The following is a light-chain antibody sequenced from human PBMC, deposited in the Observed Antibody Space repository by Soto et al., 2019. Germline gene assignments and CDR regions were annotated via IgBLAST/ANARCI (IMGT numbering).Light chain of an antibody. CDR2: GAS. J-gene: IGKJ1*01. CDR3: QHYNNWPPWT. V-gene: IGKV3-15*01. Sequence: EIVMTQSPATLSVSPGERATLSYRASQSVSSDLAWYQQKPGQAPRLLIFGASTRATGIPARFSGSGSGTEFTLTISSLQSEDFAVYYCQHYNNWPPWTFGPGTKVEIK. CDR1: QSVSSD.